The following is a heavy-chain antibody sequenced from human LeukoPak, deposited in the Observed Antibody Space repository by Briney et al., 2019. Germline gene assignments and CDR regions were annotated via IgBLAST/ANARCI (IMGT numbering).Heavy chain of an antibody. CDR3: VRSDFYDGSGYYYVH. Sequence: PGGSLRLSCAASGFTFSKYWIHWVRRAPGEGLVWVSRISTDGSTTTYADSVKGRFTISRDNSKNTVFLQMNSLTAGDTAVYYCVRSDFYDGSGYYYVHWGQGTLVTVSS. CDR1: GFTFSKYW. V-gene: IGHV3-74*01. J-gene: IGHJ4*02. D-gene: IGHD3-22*01. CDR2: ISTDGSTT.